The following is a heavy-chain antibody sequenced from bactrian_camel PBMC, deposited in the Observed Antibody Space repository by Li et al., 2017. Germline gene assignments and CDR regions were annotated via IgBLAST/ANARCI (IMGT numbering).Heavy chain of an antibody. CDR2: IATGSGNT. J-gene: IGHJ4*01. V-gene: IGHV3S54*01. D-gene: IGHD6*01. CDR3: ARETWSTALY. Sequence: HVQLVESGGGSVQEGGSLRLSCAATGAIRSTFFCMGWFRQAPGKEREGVARIATGSGNTYYADSVKGRFTISQDNAKNTVYLQMNSLKSEDTALYFCARETWSTALYWGQGTQVTVS. CDR1: GAIRSTFF.